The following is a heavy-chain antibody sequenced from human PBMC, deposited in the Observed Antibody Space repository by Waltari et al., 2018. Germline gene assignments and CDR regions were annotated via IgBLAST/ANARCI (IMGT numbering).Heavy chain of an antibody. CDR1: GFTFSSYS. CDR2: ISSRSSYI. V-gene: IGHV3-21*01. CDR3: ARGNGGGWFDP. Sequence: EVQLVESGGGLVKPGGSLRLSCAASGFTFSSYSMNWVRQAPGKGLEWVSSISSRSSYIYYADAVKGRFTISRDNAKNALYLQMNGRRAEDTAVYYCARGNGGGWFDPWGQGTLVTVSS. D-gene: IGHD1-1*01. J-gene: IGHJ5*02.